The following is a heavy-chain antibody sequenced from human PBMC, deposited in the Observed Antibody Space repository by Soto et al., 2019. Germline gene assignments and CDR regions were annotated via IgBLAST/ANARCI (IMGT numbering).Heavy chain of an antibody. CDR3: AREQYSMVRGLIPY. V-gene: IGHV3-23*01. J-gene: IGHJ4*02. CDR2: FSGPGGGP. Sequence: PGGSLRLSCGVSGFICSSYAMSWVRQAPGKGLEWVSSFSGPGGGPYYADSVKGRFTISRDDSKNTLYLQMNSLRAEDTAVYYCAREQYSMVRGLIPYWGQGTLVTVSS. D-gene: IGHD3-10*01. CDR1: GFICSSYA.